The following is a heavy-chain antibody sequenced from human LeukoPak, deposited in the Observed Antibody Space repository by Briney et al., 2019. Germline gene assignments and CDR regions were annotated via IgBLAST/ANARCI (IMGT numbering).Heavy chain of an antibody. CDR1: GGTFSSYA. J-gene: IGHJ4*02. Sequence: ASVTVSCKASGGTFSSYAISWVRQAPGQGLEWMGGIIPIFGTANYAQKFQGRVTITADESTSTAYMDLSSLRSEDTAVYYCARLKLQYYYDNSGRGGHFDYWGQGTLVTVSS. CDR2: IIPIFGTA. CDR3: ARLKLQYYYDNSGRGGHFDY. D-gene: IGHD3-22*01. V-gene: IGHV1-69*13.